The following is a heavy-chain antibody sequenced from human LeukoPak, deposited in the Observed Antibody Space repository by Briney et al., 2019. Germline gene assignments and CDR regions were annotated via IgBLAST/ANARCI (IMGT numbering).Heavy chain of an antibody. CDR1: GFTFSSYA. J-gene: IGHJ4*02. D-gene: IGHD2-2*01. CDR3: VKDDQLQDYFDY. CDR2: ISGSGGST. V-gene: IGHV3-23*01. Sequence: GGSLRLSCAASGFTFSSYAMSWVRQAPGKGLEWVSAISGSGGSTYYADSVKGRFTISRDNSKNTLYLQMNSLRAEDTAVYYCVKDDQLQDYFDYWGQGTLVTVSS.